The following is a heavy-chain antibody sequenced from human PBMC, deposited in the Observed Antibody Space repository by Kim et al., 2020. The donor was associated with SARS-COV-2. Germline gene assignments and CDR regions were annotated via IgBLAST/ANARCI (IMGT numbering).Heavy chain of an antibody. CDR2: ISSSGSTI. V-gene: IGHV3-11*01. J-gene: IGHJ6*02. Sequence: GGSLRLSCAASGFTFSDYYMSWIRQAPGKGLEWVSYISSSGSTIYYADSVKGRFTISRDNAKNSLYLQMNSLRAEDTAVYYCARDFLSRLPKIIVGATPYYYYGMDVWGQGTTVTVS. D-gene: IGHD1-26*01. CDR1: GFTFSDYY. CDR3: ARDFLSRLPKIIVGATPYYYYGMDV.